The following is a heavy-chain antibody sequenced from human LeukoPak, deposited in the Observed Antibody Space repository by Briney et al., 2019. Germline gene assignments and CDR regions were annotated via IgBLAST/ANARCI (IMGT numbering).Heavy chain of an antibody. D-gene: IGHD3-10*01. CDR2: ISSSSSYI. CDR3: ARGTSLATEYYYGSGSYPSI. V-gene: IGHV3-21*01. J-gene: IGHJ4*02. CDR1: GYTFSSYS. Sequence: PGRSLRLSCAASGYTFSSYSMNWVRQAPGKGLEWVSSISSSSSYIYYADSVKGRFTISRDDAKNSLYLQMNSLRAEDTAVYYCARGTSLATEYYYGSGSYPSIWGQGTLVTVSS.